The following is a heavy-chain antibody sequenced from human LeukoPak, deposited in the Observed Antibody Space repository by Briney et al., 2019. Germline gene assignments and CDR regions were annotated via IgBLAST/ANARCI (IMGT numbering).Heavy chain of an antibody. CDR2: IIPILGIA. J-gene: IGHJ5*02. D-gene: IGHD3-10*01. V-gene: IGHV1-69*04. Sequence: SVKVPCKASGGTFSSYAISWVRQAPGQGLEWMGRIIPILGIANYAQKFQGRVTITADKSTSTAYMELSSLRSEDTAVYYCARDFLVRGFDPWGQGTLVTVSS. CDR1: GGTFSSYA. CDR3: ARDFLVRGFDP.